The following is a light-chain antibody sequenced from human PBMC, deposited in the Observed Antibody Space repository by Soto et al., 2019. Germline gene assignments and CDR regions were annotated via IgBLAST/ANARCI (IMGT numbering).Light chain of an antibody. CDR1: QSVSSY. Sequence: EIVLTQSPATLSLSPGERATLSCRASQSVSSYLAWYQQKPGQAPRLLIYDASNRATSIPAKFSCSGSGTDFTLTISSLEPEDFAVYYCQQRSNWPPWTFGPGNKVEIK. CDR3: QQRSNWPPWT. CDR2: DAS. V-gene: IGKV3-11*01. J-gene: IGKJ1*01.